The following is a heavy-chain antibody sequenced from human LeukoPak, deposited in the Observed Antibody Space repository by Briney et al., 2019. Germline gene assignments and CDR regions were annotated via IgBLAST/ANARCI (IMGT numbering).Heavy chain of an antibody. Sequence: SQTLSLTCAISGDSVSSNSAAWNRIRESPSRGLEWLGRTYYRSKWYNDYAVSVKSRITINPDTSKNQFSLQLNSVTPEDTAVYYCAKGIAVGGTSGDLAYWGQGTLVTVSS. CDR3: AKGIAVGGTSGDLAY. CDR2: TYYRSKWYN. J-gene: IGHJ4*02. V-gene: IGHV6-1*01. CDR1: GDSVSSNSAA. D-gene: IGHD2-2*01.